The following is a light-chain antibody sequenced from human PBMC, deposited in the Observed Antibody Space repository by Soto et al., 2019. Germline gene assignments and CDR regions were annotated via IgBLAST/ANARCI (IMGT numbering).Light chain of an antibody. V-gene: IGKV3-20*01. Sequence: ELVLTQSPGTLSLSPGERATLSCRASESVSNNSLAWYQQQPGQAPRLLIFGASSRATGIPGRFTGSGSGADFRLTISSLEPEDCPVYFCHHYGYGADTFGQGTKLEIK. CDR1: ESVSNNS. CDR3: HHYGYGADT. J-gene: IGKJ2*01. CDR2: GAS.